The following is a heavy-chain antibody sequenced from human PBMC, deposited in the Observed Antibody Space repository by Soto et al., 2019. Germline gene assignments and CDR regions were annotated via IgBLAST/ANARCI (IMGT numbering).Heavy chain of an antibody. CDR3: ARGDGITIFGVVSPTGMDV. CDR1: GYTFTSYA. CDR2: INAGNGNT. V-gene: IGHV1-3*01. D-gene: IGHD3-3*01. J-gene: IGHJ6*02. Sequence: ASVKVYCKASGYTFTSYAMHWVRQAPGQRLEWMGWINAGNGNTKYSQKFQGRVTITRDTSASTAYMELSSLRSEDTAAYYCARGDGITIFGVVSPTGMDVWGQGTTVTVSS.